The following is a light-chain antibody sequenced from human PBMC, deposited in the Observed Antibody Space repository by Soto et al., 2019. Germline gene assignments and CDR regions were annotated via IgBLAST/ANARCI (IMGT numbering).Light chain of an antibody. CDR3: QHYNNWPPWT. V-gene: IGKV3-15*01. CDR1: QSVSSN. Sequence: EIVMTQSPATLSVSPGERATLSCRASQSVSSNLAWYQQKPGQAPRLLIYGASTRATGIPARFSGGGSGTEFPLTISSLESEDFAVYYCQHYNNWPPWTFGQGIKVEIK. CDR2: GAS. J-gene: IGKJ1*01.